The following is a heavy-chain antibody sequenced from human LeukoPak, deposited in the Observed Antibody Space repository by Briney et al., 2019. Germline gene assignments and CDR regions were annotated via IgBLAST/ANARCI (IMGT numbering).Heavy chain of an antibody. CDR3: AKDPVPYYDFWSGFNWFDP. D-gene: IGHD3-3*01. CDR2: ISPGGGTT. J-gene: IGHJ5*02. Sequence: GGSLRLSCVVSGSSFGSEAMSWVRQAPGRGLEWVSSISPGGGTTYYADSVKGRFTISRDNSKNTLYLQMNSLRAEDTAVYYCAKDPVPYYDFWSGFNWFDPWGQGTLVTVSS. CDR1: GSSFGSEA. V-gene: IGHV3-23*01.